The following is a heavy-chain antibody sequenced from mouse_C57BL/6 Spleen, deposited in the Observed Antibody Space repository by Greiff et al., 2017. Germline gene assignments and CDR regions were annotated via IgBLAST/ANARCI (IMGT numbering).Heavy chain of an antibody. CDR3: AMEWLITTAVGYFDV. Sequence: VQLQQPGAELVKPGASVKVSCKASGYTFTSYWMHWVKQRPGQGLEWIGRIHPSDSDTNYNQKFKGKATLTVDKSSSTAYVQLSSLTSEDSAVYCCAMEWLITTAVGYFDVWGTGTTVTVSS. D-gene: IGHD1-1*01. J-gene: IGHJ1*03. V-gene: IGHV1-74*01. CDR1: GYTFTSYW. CDR2: IHPSDSDT.